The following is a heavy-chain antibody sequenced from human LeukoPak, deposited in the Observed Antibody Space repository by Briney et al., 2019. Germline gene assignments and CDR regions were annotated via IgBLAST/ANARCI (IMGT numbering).Heavy chain of an antibody. V-gene: IGHV3-73*01. J-gene: IGHJ4*02. CDR1: GFTFSDSA. CDR3: ARDGYSGYDFYFDY. D-gene: IGHD5-12*01. CDR2: IRSKANTYAT. Sequence: GGSLRLSCAASGFTFSDSAMHWVRQASGKGLEWVGRIRSKANTYATAYAASVKGRFTISRDNSKNTLYLQMNSLRAEDTAVYYCARDGYSGYDFYFDYWGQGSLVTVSS.